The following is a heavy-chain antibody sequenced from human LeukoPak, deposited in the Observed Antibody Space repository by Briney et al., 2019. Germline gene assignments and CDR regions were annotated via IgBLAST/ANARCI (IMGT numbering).Heavy chain of an antibody. J-gene: IGHJ5*01. D-gene: IGHD2-8*01. CDR3: ALAPNSNWFDF. CDR1: GDSVSTFY. CDR2: IHDSGNS. Sequence: SETLSLTCSVYGDSVSTFYWNWIRQPPGKRMEWIGNIHDSGNSNYNPSLQSRVTISIDTSRRQLFLKLTSVTAADTAVYYCALAPNSNWFDFWGQGTLVTVSS. V-gene: IGHV4-59*08.